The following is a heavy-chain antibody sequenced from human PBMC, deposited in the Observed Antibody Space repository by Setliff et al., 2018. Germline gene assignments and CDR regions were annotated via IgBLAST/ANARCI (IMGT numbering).Heavy chain of an antibody. CDR3: ARVTSSGCYYYYYMDV. D-gene: IGHD6-19*01. CDR1: GFTFSSFW. Sequence: GGSLRLSCAASGFTFSSFWMSWVRQAPGKGLEWVTNIKQDGSEKYYVDSVKGRFTISRDNAKNSLYLQMNSLRAEDTAVYYCARVTSSGCYYYYYMDVWGKGTTVTVSS. CDR2: IKQDGSEK. J-gene: IGHJ6*03. V-gene: IGHV3-7*01.